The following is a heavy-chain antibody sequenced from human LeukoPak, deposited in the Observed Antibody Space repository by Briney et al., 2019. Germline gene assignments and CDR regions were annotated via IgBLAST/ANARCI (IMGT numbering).Heavy chain of an antibody. CDR1: GGSISSGSYY. V-gene: IGHV4-61*09. J-gene: IGHJ2*01. CDR3: ARGLNYYDSSGRPHWYFDL. CDR2: IGST. D-gene: IGHD3-22*01. Sequence: PSETLSLTCTVSGGSISSGSYYWSWIRQPAGKGLEWVGHIGSTNYNPSLKSRVTISVDTSKNQFSLKLSSVAAADTAVYYCARGLNYYDSSGRPHWYFDLWGRGTLVTVSS.